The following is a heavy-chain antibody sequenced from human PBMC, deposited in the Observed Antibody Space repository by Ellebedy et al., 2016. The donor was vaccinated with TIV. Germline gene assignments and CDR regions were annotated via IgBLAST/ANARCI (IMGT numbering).Heavy chain of an antibody. J-gene: IGHJ2*01. CDR3: ARGHDAHKSGRL. Sequence: MPGGSLRLSCAIYGGSFSVYYWTWIRQPPGKGLEWIGEIHPSGITSYNPSLDSRVTISPDRAKNKFSLKVTSVTAADTAAYHCARGHDAHKSGRLWGRGTLVTVSS. V-gene: IGHV4-34*01. CDR1: GGSFSVYY. CDR2: IHPSGIT. D-gene: IGHD3-10*01.